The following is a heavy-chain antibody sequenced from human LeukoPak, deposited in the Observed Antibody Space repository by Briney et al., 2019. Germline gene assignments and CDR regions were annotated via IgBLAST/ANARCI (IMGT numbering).Heavy chain of an antibody. D-gene: IGHD3-22*01. CDR1: GYTFTSYG. CDR2: ISAYNGNT. J-gene: IGHJ4*02. Sequence: GASVEVSCKASGYTFTSYGISWVRQAPGQGLEWMGWISAYNGNTNYAQKLQGRVTMTTDTSTSTAYMELRSLRSDDTAVYYCAAGRESHYYDSSGYSGYWGQGTLVTVSS. CDR3: AAGRESHYYDSSGYSGY. V-gene: IGHV1-18*01.